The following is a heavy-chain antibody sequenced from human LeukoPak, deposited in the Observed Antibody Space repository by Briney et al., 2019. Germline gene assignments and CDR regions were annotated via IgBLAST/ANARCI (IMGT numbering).Heavy chain of an antibody. CDR2: ISGSGGST. CDR1: GFTFSSYA. CDR3: AKGEEQYDSSGYYYVKDYFDY. Sequence: PGGSLRLSCAASGFTFSSYAMSWVRQAPGKGLEWVLAISGSGGSTYYADSVKGRFTISRDNSKNTLYLQMNSLRAEDTAVYYCAKGEEQYDSSGYYYVKDYFDYWGQGTLVTVSS. D-gene: IGHD3-22*01. J-gene: IGHJ4*02. V-gene: IGHV3-23*01.